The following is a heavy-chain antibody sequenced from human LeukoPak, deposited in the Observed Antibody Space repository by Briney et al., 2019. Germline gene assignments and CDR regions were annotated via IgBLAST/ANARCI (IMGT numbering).Heavy chain of an antibody. CDR2: ISSSGSTI. Sequence: GGSLRLSCAASGFTFSSYGMHWVRQAPGKGLEWVSYISSSGSTIYYADSVKGRFTISRDNAKNSLYLQMNSLRAEDTAVYYCARHYYGSGFTPYWGQGTLVTVSS. CDR1: GFTFSSYG. D-gene: IGHD3-10*01. V-gene: IGHV3-48*04. CDR3: ARHYYGSGFTPY. J-gene: IGHJ4*02.